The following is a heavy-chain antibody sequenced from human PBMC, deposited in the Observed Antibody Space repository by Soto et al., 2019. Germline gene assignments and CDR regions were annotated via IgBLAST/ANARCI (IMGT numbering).Heavy chain of an antibody. CDR3: AGDYDFWSGYSETHISSADY. V-gene: IGHV3-21*01. J-gene: IGHJ4*02. CDR1: GFTFSSYS. Sequence: LRLSCAASGFTFSSYSMNWVRQAPGKGLEWVSSISSRTSYIYYADSVKGRFTISRDNAKNSLYLQMNSLRAEDTAVYYCAGDYDFWSGYSETHISSADYWGQGTLVTVSS. D-gene: IGHD3-3*01. CDR2: ISSRTSYI.